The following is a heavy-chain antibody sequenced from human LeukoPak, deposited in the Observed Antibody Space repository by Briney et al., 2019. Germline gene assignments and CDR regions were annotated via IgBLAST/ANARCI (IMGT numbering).Heavy chain of an antibody. CDR2: IRYDGSNK. D-gene: IGHD6-13*01. CDR1: GFTFSSYG. V-gene: IGHV3-33*01. J-gene: IGHJ4*02. CDR3: AREGAYIAGYFDY. Sequence: GGSLRLSCAASGFTFSSYGMHWVRQAPGKGLEWVAVIRYDGSNKYYADSVKGRFTISRDNSKNTLYLQMNSLRAEDTAVYYCAREGAYIAGYFDYWGQGTLVTVSS.